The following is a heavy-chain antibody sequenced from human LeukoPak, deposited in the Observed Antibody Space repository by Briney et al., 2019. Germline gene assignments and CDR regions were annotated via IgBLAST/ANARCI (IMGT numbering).Heavy chain of an antibody. J-gene: IGHJ4*02. V-gene: IGHV4-59*01. CDR3: ASLYYYGSGSYYNPLFDY. Sequence: SETLSLTCTVSGGSISSYYWSWIRQPPGKGLEWIGYIYYSGSTNYNPSLKSRVTISVDTSKNQFSLKRSSVTAADTAVYYCASLYYYGSGSYYNPLFDYWGQGTLVTVSS. D-gene: IGHD3-10*01. CDR1: GGSISSYY. CDR2: IYYSGST.